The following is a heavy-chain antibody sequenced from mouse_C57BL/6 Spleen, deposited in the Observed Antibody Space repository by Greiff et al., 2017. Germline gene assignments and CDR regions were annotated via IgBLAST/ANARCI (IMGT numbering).Heavy chain of an antibody. V-gene: IGHV6-3*01. CDR2: IRLKSDNYAT. D-gene: IGHD1-1*02. CDR3: SLITRVGAMDY. J-gene: IGHJ4*01. Sequence: DVKLVESGGGLVQPGGSMKLSCVASGFTFSNYWMNWVRQSPEKGLEWVAQIRLKSDNYATHYAESVKGRFTISRDDSNSSVYLQMNNLRAEDTGIYYCSLITRVGAMDYWGQGTSVTVSS. CDR1: GFTFSNYW.